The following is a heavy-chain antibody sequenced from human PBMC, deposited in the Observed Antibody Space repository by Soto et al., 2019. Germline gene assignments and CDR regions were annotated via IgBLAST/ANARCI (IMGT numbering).Heavy chain of an antibody. J-gene: IGHJ4*02. V-gene: IGHV4-39*01. CDR2: IYYSGGT. D-gene: IGHD1-26*01. CDR3: ARPSGSYLYYFDY. Sequence: QLQLQESGPGLVKPSETLSLTCTVSGGSISSSSYYWGWIRQPPGKGLEWIGSIYYSGGTYYSPSLKSRVTMSVETSKNQFSLKLSSVTAADTAVYYCARPSGSYLYYFDYWGQGTLVTVSS. CDR1: GGSISSSSYY.